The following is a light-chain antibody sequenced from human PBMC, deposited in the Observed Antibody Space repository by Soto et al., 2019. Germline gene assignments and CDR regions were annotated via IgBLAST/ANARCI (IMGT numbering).Light chain of an antibody. CDR1: SSDVGGYNY. CDR3: SSYTGTNNARV. CDR2: EVN. J-gene: IGLJ3*02. Sequence: QSALTQPPSASGSPGQSVTISCTGTSSDVGGYNYVSWYQQHPGKAPKLMIYEVNKRPSGVPDRFSGSKSDNTASLTVSGLQAEDEADYYCSSYTGTNNARVFGGGTQLTVL. V-gene: IGLV2-8*01.